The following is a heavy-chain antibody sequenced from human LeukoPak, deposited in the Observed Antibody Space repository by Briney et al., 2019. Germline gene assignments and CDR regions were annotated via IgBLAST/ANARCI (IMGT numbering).Heavy chain of an antibody. J-gene: IGHJ5*02. CDR1: GFTFSSYS. D-gene: IGHD2-15*01. Sequence: GGSLRLSCAAPGFTFSSYSMNWVRQAPGKGLEWVSSISSSSSYIYYADSVKGRFTISRDNAKNSLYLQMNSLRAEDTAVYYCASGCSGGSCYSSFWFDPWGQGTLVTVSS. V-gene: IGHV3-21*01. CDR2: ISSSSSYI. CDR3: ASGCSGGSCYSSFWFDP.